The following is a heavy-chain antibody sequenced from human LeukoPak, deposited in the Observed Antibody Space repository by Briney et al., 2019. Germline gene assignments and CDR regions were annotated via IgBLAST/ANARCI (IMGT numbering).Heavy chain of an antibody. Sequence: SSETLSLTCAVYGGTFSGYYWSWIRQPPGKGLEWIGEINHSGSTNYNPSLKSRVTISVDTSKNQFSLKLSSVTAADTAVYYCARLLWFGELSHWFDPWGQGTLVTVSS. V-gene: IGHV4-34*01. CDR2: INHSGST. CDR3: ARLLWFGELSHWFDP. J-gene: IGHJ5*02. CDR1: GGTFSGYY. D-gene: IGHD3-10*01.